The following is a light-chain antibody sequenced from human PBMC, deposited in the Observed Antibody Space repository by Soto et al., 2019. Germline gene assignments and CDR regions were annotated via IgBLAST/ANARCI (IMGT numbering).Light chain of an antibody. Sequence: EIVLTQSPGTLSLSPGDRATLSCRASQSVSSNYLAWYQQKPGQAPRLLIYGASSRATGIPDRFSGSRSGTDVTLTISRREAEDFAVYYCHLYGSSSPWTVGQGTKVEI. J-gene: IGKJ1*01. V-gene: IGKV3-20*01. CDR1: QSVSSNY. CDR3: HLYGSSSPWT. CDR2: GAS.